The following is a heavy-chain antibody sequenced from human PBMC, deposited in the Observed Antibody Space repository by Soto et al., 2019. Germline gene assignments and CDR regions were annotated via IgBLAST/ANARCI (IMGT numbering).Heavy chain of an antibody. Sequence: QVLLVQSGAEVKKPGASLKVSCKASGYTFTSFGISWVRQAPGQGLEWMGWINIHKGNANYAQKVQGRVTMTTDTSTSTAYMELMNMRSADTAVYYCARVGEYHSGGTGYMAYFDYWGQGTLVIVSS. CDR3: ARVGEYHSGGTGYMAYFDY. CDR1: GYTFTSFG. CDR2: INIHKGNA. D-gene: IGHD3-22*01. V-gene: IGHV1-18*01. J-gene: IGHJ4*02.